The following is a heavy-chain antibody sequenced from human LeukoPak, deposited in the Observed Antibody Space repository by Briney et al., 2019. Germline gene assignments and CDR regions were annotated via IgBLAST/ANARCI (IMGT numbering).Heavy chain of an antibody. CDR1: GFTFSSYA. J-gene: IGHJ6*03. V-gene: IGHV3-30-3*01. CDR3: AKDVASHYYYYYMDV. D-gene: IGHD2-15*01. CDR2: ISYDGSNK. Sequence: GGSLRLSCAASGFTFSSYAMHWVRQAPGKGLEWVAVISYDGSNKYYADSVKGRFTISRDNSKNTLYLQMNSLRAEDTAVYYCAKDVASHYYYYYMDVWGKGTTVTVSS.